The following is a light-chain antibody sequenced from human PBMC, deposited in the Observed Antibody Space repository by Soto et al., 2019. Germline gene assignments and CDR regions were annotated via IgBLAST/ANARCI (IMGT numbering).Light chain of an antibody. Sequence: DIVMTQSPLSLPVTPGEPASISCRSSQTLLHSNGYNYLDWYLQKPGQSPHLLIYLGSNRASGVPDRISGSGAGTDFTLKITRVEAEDVGVYYCMQTLQTPYTFGQGTKLEIK. CDR1: QTLLHSNGYNY. CDR2: LGS. CDR3: MQTLQTPYT. V-gene: IGKV2-28*01. J-gene: IGKJ2*01.